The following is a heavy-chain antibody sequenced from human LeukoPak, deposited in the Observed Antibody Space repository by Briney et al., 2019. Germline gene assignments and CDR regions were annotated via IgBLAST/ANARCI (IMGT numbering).Heavy chain of an antibody. Sequence: GGSLRLSCAASGFTFSRYWVSWVRQAPGKGLEWVANIKQDGSEKYYVESVNGRFTISRDNAKNSLYLQMNSLRAEDTAVYYCARAGGSFWGQGTLVTVSS. CDR1: GFTFSRYW. CDR3: ARAGGSF. V-gene: IGHV3-7*01. CDR2: IKQDGSEK. J-gene: IGHJ1*01. D-gene: IGHD1-26*01.